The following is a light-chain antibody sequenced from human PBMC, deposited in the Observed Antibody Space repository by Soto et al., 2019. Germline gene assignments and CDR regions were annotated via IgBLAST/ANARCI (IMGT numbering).Light chain of an antibody. CDR2: GNI. CDR3: QSYDSSLSAWV. CDR1: SSNIGAGYD. J-gene: IGLJ3*02. Sequence: QAVVTQPPSVSGAPGQRVTMSCTGSSSNIGAGYDVHWFQQVPGTAPRLLIYGNINRLSGVPARFSGSKSGTSASLAITGLQAEDEADYYCQSYDSSLSAWVFGGGTKLTVL. V-gene: IGLV1-40*01.